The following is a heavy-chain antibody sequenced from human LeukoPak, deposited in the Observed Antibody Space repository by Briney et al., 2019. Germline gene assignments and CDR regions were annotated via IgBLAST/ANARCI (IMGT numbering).Heavy chain of an antibody. J-gene: IGHJ5*02. V-gene: IGHV1-24*01. CDR1: GYTLTELS. CDR3: ATSPQVEAKSPGADWFDP. Sequence: ASVKVSCKVSGYTLTELSMHWVRQAPGKGLEWMGGFDPEDGETIYAQKFQGRVTMTEDTSTDTAYMELSSLRSEDTAVYYCATSPQVEAKSPGADWFDPWGQGTLVTVSS. D-gene: IGHD1-1*01. CDR2: FDPEDGET.